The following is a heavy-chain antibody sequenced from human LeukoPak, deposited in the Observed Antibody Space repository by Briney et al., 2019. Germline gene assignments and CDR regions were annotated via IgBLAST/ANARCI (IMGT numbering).Heavy chain of an antibody. D-gene: IGHD3-22*01. CDR2: INHSGST. CDR1: GGSFSGYY. Sequence: PSETLSLTCAVYGGSFSGYYWSWIRQPPGKGLEWIGEINHSGSTNYNPSLKSRVTISVDTSKNQFSLKLSSVTAADTAVYYCASRYYYDSSGYYNWFGPWGQGTLVTVSS. V-gene: IGHV4-34*01. J-gene: IGHJ5*02. CDR3: ASRYYYDSSGYYNWFGP.